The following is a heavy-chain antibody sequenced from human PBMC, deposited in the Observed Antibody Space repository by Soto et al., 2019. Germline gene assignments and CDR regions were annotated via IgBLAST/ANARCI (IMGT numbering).Heavy chain of an antibody. Sequence: GSLRLGCAASAFSFSTSWMHWVRQAPGEGLVWVSRINPDGRTINYADSVKGRFTISRDNAKNTLYLQMNILRVEDTAVYFCASAGHYRFDNWGLGTLVTVSS. CDR3: ASAGHYRFDN. D-gene: IGHD6-13*01. V-gene: IGHV3-74*01. J-gene: IGHJ4*02. CDR2: INPDGRTI. CDR1: AFSFSTSW.